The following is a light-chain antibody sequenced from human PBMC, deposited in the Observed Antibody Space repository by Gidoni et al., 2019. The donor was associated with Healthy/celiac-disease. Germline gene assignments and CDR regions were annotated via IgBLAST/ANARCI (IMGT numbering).Light chain of an antibody. V-gene: IGLV3-1*01. CDR3: QAWDSSTYVV. Sequence: SYELHQPPSVSVSPGQTASITCSGAKLGDKYACWYQQQPGQSPVLVIYQDSKRPSGIPERFSGSNSGNTATLTISGTQAMDEADYYCQAWDSSTYVVFGGGTKLTVL. CDR2: QDS. J-gene: IGLJ2*01. CDR1: KLGDKY.